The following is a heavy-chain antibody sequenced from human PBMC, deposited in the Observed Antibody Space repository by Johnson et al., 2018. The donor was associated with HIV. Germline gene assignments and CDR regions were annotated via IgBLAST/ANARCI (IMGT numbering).Heavy chain of an antibody. CDR3: AKPPSMGADAFDV. CDR1: GFNFSTYG. Sequence: QVQLVESGGGVVQPGGSLRLSCAVSGFNFSTYGMHWVRQAPGKGLEWVAFIRYDGSNKYYADSVKGRFNISRDNSKNTLYLQMNSLRAEDSALYYCAKPPSMGADAFDVWGQGTMVTVSS. J-gene: IGHJ3*01. CDR2: IRYDGSNK. D-gene: IGHD3-16*01. V-gene: IGHV3-30*02.